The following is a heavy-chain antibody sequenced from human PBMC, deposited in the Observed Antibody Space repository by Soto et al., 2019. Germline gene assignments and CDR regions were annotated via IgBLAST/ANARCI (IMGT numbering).Heavy chain of an antibody. CDR2: ISSTTNYI. J-gene: IGHJ4*02. CDR1: GFTFSSYA. Sequence: GGSLRLSCSASGFTFSSYAMHWVRQAPGKGLEWVSSISSTTNYIYYADSMKGRFTVSRDNAKNSVYLEMNSLSAEDTALYYCARESEDLTSNFDYWGQGTLVTVSS. V-gene: IGHV3-21*01. CDR3: ARESEDLTSNFDY.